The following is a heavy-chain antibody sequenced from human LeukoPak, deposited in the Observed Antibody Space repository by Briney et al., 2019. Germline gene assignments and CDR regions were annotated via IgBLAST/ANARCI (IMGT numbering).Heavy chain of an antibody. CDR2: ISGDGGST. D-gene: IGHD3-22*01. Sequence: GGTLRLSCAASGFTFDDYAMHWVRQAPGKGLEWVSLISGDGGSTYYADSVKGRFTISRDNSKNSLYLQMNSLRTEDTALYYCAKEVGKFDYYDNSAYDYWGQGTLVTVSS. J-gene: IGHJ4*02. V-gene: IGHV3-43*02. CDR1: GFTFDDYA. CDR3: AKEVGKFDYYDNSAYDY.